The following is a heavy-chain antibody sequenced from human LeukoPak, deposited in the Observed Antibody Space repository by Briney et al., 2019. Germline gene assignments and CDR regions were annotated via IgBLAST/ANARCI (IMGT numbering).Heavy chain of an antibody. Sequence: GASVKVSCKASGYTFTSYGISWVRQAPGQGLEWMGWISAYNGNTNYAQKLQGRVTMTTDTSTSTAYMELRSLRSDDTAVYYCARADIVATITMIVVGSGFDPWGQGTLVTVSS. CDR2: ISAYNGNT. J-gene: IGHJ5*02. CDR1: GYTFTSYG. V-gene: IGHV1-18*01. CDR3: ARADIVATITMIVVGSGFDP. D-gene: IGHD5-12*01.